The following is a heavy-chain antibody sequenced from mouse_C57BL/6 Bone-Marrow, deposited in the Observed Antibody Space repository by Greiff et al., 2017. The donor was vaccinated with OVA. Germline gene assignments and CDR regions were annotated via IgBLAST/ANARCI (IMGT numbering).Heavy chain of an antibody. V-gene: IGHV1-54*01. D-gene: IGHD2-3*01. CDR1: GYAFTNYL. Sequence: VQLQQSGAELVRPGPSVKVSCKASGYAFTNYLIEWVKQRPGQGLEWIGVINPGSGGTNYNEKFKGKATLTADKSSSTAYMQLSSLTSEDSAVYFCASFDGYSDYWGQGTTLTVSS. CDR2: INPGSGGT. CDR3: ASFDGYSDY. J-gene: IGHJ2*01.